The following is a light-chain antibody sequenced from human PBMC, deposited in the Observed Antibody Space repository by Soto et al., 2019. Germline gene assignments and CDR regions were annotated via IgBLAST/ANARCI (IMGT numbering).Light chain of an antibody. CDR1: QTFSSSY. CDR3: HHYGPSGVT. V-gene: IGKV3-20*01. CDR2: DVS. J-gene: IGKJ3*01. Sequence: EIVLTQSPGTLSLSPGEGATLSCRASQTFSSSYLAWYQQKPGQAPSLLIYDVSRRATGIPDRFSGSGSGTHFTLTISRLAPEDFAVYYCHHYGPSGVTFGPGTKVDIK.